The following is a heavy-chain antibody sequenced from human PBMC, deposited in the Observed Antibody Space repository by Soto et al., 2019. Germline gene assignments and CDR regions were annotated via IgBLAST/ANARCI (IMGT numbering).Heavy chain of an antibody. CDR1: GGSISSSSYY. D-gene: IGHD3-3*01. V-gene: IGHV4-39*01. Sequence: SETLSLTCTVSGGSISSSSYYWGWIRQPPGKGLEWIGSIYYSGSTYYNPSLKSRVTISVDTSKNQFSLKLSSVTAADTAVYYCAGRTQLRFLEWLNYYYGMDVWGQGTTVT. J-gene: IGHJ6*01. CDR3: AGRTQLRFLEWLNYYYGMDV. CDR2: IYYSGST.